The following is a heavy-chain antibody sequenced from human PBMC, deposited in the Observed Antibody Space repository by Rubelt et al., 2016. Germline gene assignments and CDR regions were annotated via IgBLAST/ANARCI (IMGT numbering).Heavy chain of an antibody. CDR1: GGSISSGGYY. CDR3: ARDSPLRGVISYFDY. Sequence: QVQLQESGPGLVKPSQTLSLTCTVSGGSISSGGYYWSWIRQHPGKGLEWIGYIYYSGSTYYNPSLKSRVTISVDTSKNQFSLKLSSVTAADTAVYYCARDSPLRGVISYFDYWGQGTLVTVSS. V-gene: IGHV4-31*03. D-gene: IGHD3-10*01. J-gene: IGHJ4*02. CDR2: IYYSGST.